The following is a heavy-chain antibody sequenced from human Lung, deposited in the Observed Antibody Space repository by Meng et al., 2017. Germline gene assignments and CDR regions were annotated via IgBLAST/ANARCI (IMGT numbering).Heavy chain of an antibody. Sequence: QVHLVQSGPEVKKPGASVNVSCKASGYTFTTDGISWLRQAPGQGLEWMGWIDPGNGNRDFAEKFQDRFTMSNDTSSSTVYMELTRLTSDDTAVYYCARDRQWLFDYWGQGALVTVSS. J-gene: IGHJ4*02. CDR3: ARDRQWLFDY. CDR2: IDPGNGNR. CDR1: GYTFTTDG. D-gene: IGHD6-19*01. V-gene: IGHV1-18*01.